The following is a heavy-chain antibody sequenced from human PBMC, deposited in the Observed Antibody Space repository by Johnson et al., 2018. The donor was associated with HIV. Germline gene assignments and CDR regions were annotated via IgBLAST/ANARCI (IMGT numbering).Heavy chain of an antibody. CDR2: ISYDGSNK. J-gene: IGHJ3*02. V-gene: IGHV3-30*18. Sequence: QMQLVESGGGVVRPGGSLRLSCAASGFTFDDYGMSWVRQAPGKGLEWVAVISYDGSNKYYADSVKGRFTISRDNSKNTLYLHMNSLRAEDTAVYYCAKGLAAFFAFDIWGQGTMVTVSS. CDR3: AKGLAAFFAFDI. CDR1: GFTFDDYG. D-gene: IGHD3-3*01.